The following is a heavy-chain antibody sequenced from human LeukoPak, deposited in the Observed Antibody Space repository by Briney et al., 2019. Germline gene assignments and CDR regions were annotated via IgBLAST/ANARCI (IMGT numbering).Heavy chain of an antibody. CDR2: IGISSGNT. CDR3: ARDHNYAFDN. D-gene: IGHD1-1*01. J-gene: IGHJ4*02. V-gene: IGHV3-48*04. Sequence: AGGSLRLSCEASGFTFSEYSMKWVREAPGKGLEWISYIGISSGNTKYADSVKGRFTISGDNAKNSLYLQMNSLRVEDTAVYYCARDHNYAFDNWGQGTLVTVSS. CDR1: GFTFSEYS.